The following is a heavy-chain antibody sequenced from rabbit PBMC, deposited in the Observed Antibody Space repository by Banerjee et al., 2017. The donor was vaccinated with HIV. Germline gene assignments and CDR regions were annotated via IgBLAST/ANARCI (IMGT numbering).Heavy chain of an antibody. J-gene: IGHJ4*01. CDR1: GIDFTSYYY. V-gene: IGHV1S43*01. CDR2: IYTSTNST. D-gene: IGHD8-1*01. Sequence: QEQLEESGGGLVKPGGTLTLTCKASGIDFTSYYYMCWVRQAPGKGLELIACIYTSTNSTWYANWVNGRFTISSSTSLNTVTLQMTSLTAADTATYFCARDGASSSYSNLWGQGTLVTVS. CDR3: ARDGASSSYSNL.